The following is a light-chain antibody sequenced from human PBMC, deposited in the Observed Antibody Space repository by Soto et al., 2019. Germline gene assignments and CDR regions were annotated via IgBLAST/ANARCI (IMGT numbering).Light chain of an antibody. CDR3: QSYDSSVRGWV. CDR1: NSNMGAGFE. Sequence: QSVLTQPPSVSGAPGQTVTISCTGTNSNMGAGFEVHWYQHLPGTAPKLLIYGDTDRPSGVPDRISGSRSGTSASLAITGLQADDEADYYCQSYDSSVRGWVFGGGTQLTVL. CDR2: GDT. V-gene: IGLV1-40*01. J-gene: IGLJ3*02.